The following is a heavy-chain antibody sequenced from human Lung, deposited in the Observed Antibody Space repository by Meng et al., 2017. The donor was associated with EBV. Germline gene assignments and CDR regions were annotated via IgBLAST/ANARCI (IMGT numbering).Heavy chain of an antibody. CDR3: VRSSGWVRTGFDP. CDR2: IGHSGIT. J-gene: IGHJ5*02. V-gene: IGHV4-39*01. D-gene: IGHD6-19*01. Sequence: LRETAPGLVTPSEALSPTCSVPGGSISTSGYYWGWIRPPPGKGLEWIGSIGHSGITYYTPSLKSRVTVSIDTSKSQFSLKLTSVTAADTAVYYCVRSSGWVRTGFDPWGQGTLVTVSS. CDR1: GGSISTSGYY.